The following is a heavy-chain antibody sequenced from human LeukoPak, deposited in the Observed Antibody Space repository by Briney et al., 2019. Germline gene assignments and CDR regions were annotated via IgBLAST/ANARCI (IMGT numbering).Heavy chain of an antibody. CDR3: ARVNYSGYYHYMDV. J-gene: IGHJ6*03. CDR2: IYHSGST. D-gene: IGHD3-22*01. Sequence: PSQTLSLTCTVSGGSISSATYYWGWIRQPPGKGLEWIGSIYHSGSTYYNPSLKSRVTISVDTSKNQFSLKLSSVTAADTAVYYCARVNYSGYYHYMDVWGKGTTVTVSS. CDR1: GGSISSATYY. V-gene: IGHV4-39*07.